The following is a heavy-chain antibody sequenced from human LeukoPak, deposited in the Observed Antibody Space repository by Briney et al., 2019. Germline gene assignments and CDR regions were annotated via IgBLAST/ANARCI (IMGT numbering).Heavy chain of an antibody. D-gene: IGHD6-13*01. CDR1: GITFSSYW. CDR2: IKHEGSEK. Sequence: GGSLRLSCAASGITFSSYWMSWVRQPPGKGLEWVANIKHEGSEKYYVGSVKGRFTISRDNAKNSLYLQMNSLRAEDTAVYYCARVGTAEGTLEDYWGQGTLVTVSS. J-gene: IGHJ4*02. V-gene: IGHV3-7*01. CDR3: ARVGTAEGTLEDY.